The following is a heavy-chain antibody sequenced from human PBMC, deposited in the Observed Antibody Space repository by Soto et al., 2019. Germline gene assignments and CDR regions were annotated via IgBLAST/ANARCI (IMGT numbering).Heavy chain of an antibody. Sequence: EVQLVESGGGLVQPGGSLRLSCAASGFTFSGSWMHWVRQAPGKGLVWVSRINDDGSATSYADFVKGRFTISRDNAKDTLFLQMNGLRAEDTAVYYCARGIFGSGTANDYWGQGTLVTGSS. CDR2: INDDGSAT. CDR3: ARGIFGSGTANDY. V-gene: IGHV3-74*01. J-gene: IGHJ4*02. D-gene: IGHD3-10*01. CDR1: GFTFSGSW.